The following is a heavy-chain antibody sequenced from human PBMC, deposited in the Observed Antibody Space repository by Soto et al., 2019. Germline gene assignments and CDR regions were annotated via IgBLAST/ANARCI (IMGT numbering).Heavy chain of an antibody. CDR1: GGSISSGVYS. Sequence: NPSETLSLTCAVSGGSISSGVYSWSWIRHPPGNGLEWIGYIYHSGSTYYNPSLKSRVTISVDRSKNQFSLKLSSVTAADTAVYYCARDRRGGAAGGWFDPWGQATLLTLSS. CDR3: ARDRRGGAAGGWFDP. V-gene: IGHV4-30-2*01. J-gene: IGHJ5*02. D-gene: IGHD6-13*01. CDR2: IYHSGST.